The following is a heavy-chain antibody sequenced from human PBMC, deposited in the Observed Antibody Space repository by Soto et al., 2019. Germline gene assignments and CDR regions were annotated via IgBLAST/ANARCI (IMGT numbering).Heavy chain of an antibody. CDR1: GYTFTGYY. CDR2: INPNSGGT. V-gene: IGHV1-2*02. D-gene: IGHD3-3*01. CDR3: ARDSSRNYDFWSGYYTGNWFDP. J-gene: IGHJ5*02. Sequence: ASVKVSCKASGYTFTGYYMHWVRQAPGQGLEWMGWINPNSGGTNYAQKFQGRVTMTRDTSISTAYMELSRLRSDDTAVYYCARDSSRNYDFWSGYYTGNWFDPWGQGTLVTVSS.